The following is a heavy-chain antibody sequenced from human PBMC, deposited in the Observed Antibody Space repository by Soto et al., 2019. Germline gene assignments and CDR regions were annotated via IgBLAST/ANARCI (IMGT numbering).Heavy chain of an antibody. CDR2: LTDSGGRT. CDR1: GFTFSTYA. Sequence: GGSQRLSYAASGFTFSTYAMNWVRQAPGKGLEWVSALTDSGGRTYYAESVKGRFTISRDNSRNTLSLQMNGLRVEDTAIYYCARVFSNNYDYWGQGTLVTVSS. V-gene: IGHV3-23*01. CDR3: ARVFSNNYDY. J-gene: IGHJ4*02.